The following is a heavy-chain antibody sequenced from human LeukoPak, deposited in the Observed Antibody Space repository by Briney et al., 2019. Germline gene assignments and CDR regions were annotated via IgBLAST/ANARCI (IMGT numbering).Heavy chain of an antibody. CDR2: IYHSGST. CDR3: ARDLAMYYYDSSGYP. CDR1: GDSISSGNYY. D-gene: IGHD3-22*01. V-gene: IGHV4-39*07. J-gene: IGHJ5*02. Sequence: PSQTLSLTCTVSGDSISSGNYYWGWIRQPPGKGLEWIGSIYHSGSTYYNPSLKSRVTISVDTSKNQFSLKLSSVTAADTAVYYCARDLAMYYYDSSGYPWGQGTLVTVSS.